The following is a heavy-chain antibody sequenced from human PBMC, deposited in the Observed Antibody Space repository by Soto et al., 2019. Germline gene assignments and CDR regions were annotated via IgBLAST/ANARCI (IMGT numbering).Heavy chain of an antibody. CDR2: IKQDGSEK. D-gene: IGHD2-21*01. CDR3: AHMIEGAFFDH. CDR1: GFTFSSYW. Sequence: GGSLRLSCAASGFTFSSYWMSWVRQAPGKGLEWVANIKQDGSEKYYVDSVKGRFTITKDTSKNQVVLTMTYMDPVDTATYYCAHMIEGAFFDHWGQGTLVTVSS. V-gene: IGHV3-7*03. J-gene: IGHJ4*02.